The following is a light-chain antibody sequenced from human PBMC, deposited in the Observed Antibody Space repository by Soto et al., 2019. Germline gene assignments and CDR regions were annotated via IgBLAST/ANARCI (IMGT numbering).Light chain of an antibody. Sequence: EIVLTQSPATLSLSPGERATLSCRASQSVSSYLAWYQLKPGQAPRLLIYDASNRATGIPARFSGSGSGTDFTLTISSLEPVDIAVYYCQSPYHWPYTSGQ. CDR2: DAS. J-gene: IGKJ2*01. CDR3: QSPYHWPYT. V-gene: IGKV3-11*01. CDR1: QSVSSY.